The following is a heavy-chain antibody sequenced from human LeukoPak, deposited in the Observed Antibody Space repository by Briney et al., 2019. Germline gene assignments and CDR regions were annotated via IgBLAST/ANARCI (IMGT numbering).Heavy chain of an antibody. J-gene: IGHJ4*02. V-gene: IGHV3-21*01. D-gene: IGHD6-6*01. CDR2: ISSSSSYI. Sequence: GGSLRLSCVASGFTFTKHWMSWVRQAPGKGLEWVSSISSSSSYIYYADSVKGRFTISRDNAKNSLYLQMNSLRAEDTAVYYCARELFASEYSSDYWGQGTLVTVSS. CDR1: GFTFTKHW. CDR3: ARELFASEYSSDY.